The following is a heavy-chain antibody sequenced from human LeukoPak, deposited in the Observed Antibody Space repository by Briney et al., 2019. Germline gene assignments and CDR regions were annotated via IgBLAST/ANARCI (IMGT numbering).Heavy chain of an antibody. V-gene: IGHV1-69*01. CDR1: GGTFSSYA. J-gene: IGHJ4*02. Sequence: SVKVSCKASGGTFSSYAISWVRQAPGQGLEWMGGIIPIFGTANYAQKSQGRVTITADESTSTAYMELSSLRSEDTAVYYCARDLGVAVAGMGEFDYWGQGTLVTVSS. D-gene: IGHD6-19*01. CDR3: ARDLGVAVAGMGEFDY. CDR2: IIPIFGTA.